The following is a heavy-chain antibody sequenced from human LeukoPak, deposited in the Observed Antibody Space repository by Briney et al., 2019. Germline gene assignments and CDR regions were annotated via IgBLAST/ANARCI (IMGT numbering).Heavy chain of an antibody. J-gene: IGHJ6*02. CDR1: GDSVSSNSAA. Sequence: SQTLSLTCAISGDSVSSNSAAWNWIRQSPSRDLEWLGRTYYRSKWYNDYAVSVKSRITINPDTSKNQFSLQLNSVTPEDTAVYYCAREGHSGYDYAYYYYGMDVWGQGTTVGVCS. CDR2: TYYRSKWYN. D-gene: IGHD5-12*01. V-gene: IGHV6-1*01. CDR3: AREGHSGYDYAYYYYGMDV.